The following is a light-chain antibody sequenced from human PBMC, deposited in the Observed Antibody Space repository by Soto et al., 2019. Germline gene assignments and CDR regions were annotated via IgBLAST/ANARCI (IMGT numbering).Light chain of an antibody. Sequence: EIVLTQSPATLSLSPGERATLSYRASQSVSSSLAWYQQKPGQAPRLLIYDASNRATGIPARFSGSGSGTDFPLTISSLEPEDFAVYYCQQRNNPLTFGGGTKVEIK. CDR1: QSVSSS. CDR3: QQRNNPLT. CDR2: DAS. V-gene: IGKV3-11*01. J-gene: IGKJ4*01.